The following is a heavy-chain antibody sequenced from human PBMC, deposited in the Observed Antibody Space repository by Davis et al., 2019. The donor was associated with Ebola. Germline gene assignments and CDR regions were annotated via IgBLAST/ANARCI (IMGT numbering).Heavy chain of an antibody. Sequence: SVKVSCKASGGTFSSYAISWVRQAPGQGLEWMGGIIPIFGTANYAQKFQGRVTITADESTSTAYMELSSLRSEDTAVYYCASGGRGIVVVIGDAFDIWGQGTMVTVSS. CDR2: IIPIFGTA. J-gene: IGHJ3*02. V-gene: IGHV1-69*13. CDR3: ASGGRGIVVVIGDAFDI. CDR1: GGTFSSYA. D-gene: IGHD2-21*01.